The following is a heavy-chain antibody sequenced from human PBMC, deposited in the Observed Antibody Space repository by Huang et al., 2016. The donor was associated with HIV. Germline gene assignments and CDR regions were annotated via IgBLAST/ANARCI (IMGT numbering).Heavy chain of an antibody. CDR3: ARSEPSRYYFYY. CDR1: GFTFSNYA. V-gene: IGHV3-30-3*01. J-gene: IGHJ4*02. CDR2: ISNEGSTK. Sequence: QVQLVESGGGVVQPGTSLRLSCAASGFTFSNYAMNWVRQAPGKGLEWVAVISNEGSTKYYADSVKGRFTISRDNSKNTVYLQMNSLRAEDTAVYYCARSEPSRYYFYYWGQGTLVTVSS.